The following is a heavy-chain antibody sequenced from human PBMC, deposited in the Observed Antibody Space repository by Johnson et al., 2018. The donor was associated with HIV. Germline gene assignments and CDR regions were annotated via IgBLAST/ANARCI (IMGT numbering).Heavy chain of an antibody. CDR2: ISWDSGTR. Sequence: QVQLVESGGGVVQPGRSLRLSCAASGFTFSSYAMHWVRQAPGKGLEWVAVISWDSGTRGYGDSVKGRFTISRDNSKNTLYLQMNSLRAEDTAVYYCARVITEGGTRWAFDIWGQGTIVTVSS. J-gene: IGHJ3*02. CDR1: GFTFSSYA. D-gene: IGHD6-13*01. V-gene: IGHV3-30*14. CDR3: ARVITEGGTRWAFDI.